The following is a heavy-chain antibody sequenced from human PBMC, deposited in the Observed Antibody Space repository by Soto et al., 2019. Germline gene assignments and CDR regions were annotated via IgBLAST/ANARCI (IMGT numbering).Heavy chain of an antibody. Sequence: SETLSLTCAVYGGSFSGYYWSWIRQPPGKGLEWIGEINRSGSTNYNPSLKSRVTISVDTSKNQFSLKLSSVTAADTAVYYCARGGAAAHLYYYYGMDVWGQGTTVTVSS. J-gene: IGHJ6*02. CDR2: INRSGST. V-gene: IGHV4-34*01. CDR3: ARGGAAAHLYYYYGMDV. CDR1: GGSFSGYY. D-gene: IGHD6-13*01.